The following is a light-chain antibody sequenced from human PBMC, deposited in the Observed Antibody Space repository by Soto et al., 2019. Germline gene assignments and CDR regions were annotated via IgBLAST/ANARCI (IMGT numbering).Light chain of an antibody. CDR2: EAS. Sequence: EIVMTQSPATLSVSSRERATLSCMASQSVSSNLAWYQQKPGQAPRLLIYEASSRATGIPARFSGSGSGTEFTLTFSSLQSEDFAVYYCQQYSNWPPITFGQGTRLEI. CDR1: QSVSSN. V-gene: IGKV3D-15*01. CDR3: QQYSNWPPIT. J-gene: IGKJ5*01.